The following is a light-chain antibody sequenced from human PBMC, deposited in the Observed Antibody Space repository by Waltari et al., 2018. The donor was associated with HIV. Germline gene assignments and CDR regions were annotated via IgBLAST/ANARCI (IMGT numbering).Light chain of an antibody. CDR1: RTVFYNPDNPNY. CDR2: WAS. V-gene: IGKV4-1*01. CDR3: QQYFSVPPT. J-gene: IGKJ4*01. Sequence: DIVMTQSPDSLAASLGERATINFTSSRTVFYNPDNPNYLAWYLQRPGQSPKVLISWASTRAAGVPARFSGSGSGTDFSLTLSSLQADDVGIYYCQQYFSVPPTFGGGTKVEI.